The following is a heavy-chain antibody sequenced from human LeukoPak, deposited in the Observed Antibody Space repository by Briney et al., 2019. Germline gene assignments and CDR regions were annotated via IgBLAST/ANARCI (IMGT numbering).Heavy chain of an antibody. V-gene: IGHV1-8*01. CDR1: GYTFTNYD. J-gene: IGHJ5*02. Sequence: ASVKVSCKASGYTFTNYDMNWVRQATGQGLEWMRWMNPNTGNTGYAQKFQGRVTMTRNTSISTAYMELTSLRSEDTAVYYCARGGFDPWGQGTLVTVSS. CDR3: ARGGFDP. CDR2: MNPNTGNT.